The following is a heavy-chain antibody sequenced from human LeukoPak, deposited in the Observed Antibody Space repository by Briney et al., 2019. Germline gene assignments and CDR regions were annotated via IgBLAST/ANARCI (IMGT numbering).Heavy chain of an antibody. J-gene: IGHJ4*02. CDR2: INHSGST. Sequence: SSETLSLTCAVYGGSFSGYYWSWIRQPPGKGLEWIGEINHSGSTNYNPSLKSRVTISVDTSKNQFSLKLSSVTAADTAVYYCARGIAAAGTRWGQGTLVTVSS. D-gene: IGHD6-13*01. CDR1: GGSFSGYY. V-gene: IGHV4-34*01. CDR3: ARGIAAAGTR.